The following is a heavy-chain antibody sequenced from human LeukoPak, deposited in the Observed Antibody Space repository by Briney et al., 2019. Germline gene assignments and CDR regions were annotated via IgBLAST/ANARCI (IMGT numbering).Heavy chain of an antibody. J-gene: IGHJ4*02. CDR3: ARERPLDY. V-gene: IGHV3-48*01. CDR2: ISDSGSDP. Sequence: GGSLRLSCAASGFTFSAYNMNWVRQAPGKGPEWVSFISDSGSDPYYRDSVKGRFTISRDNAKNSLYLQMDSLRAEDTAVYFCARERPLDYWGQGTLVTVSS. CDR1: GFTFSAYN.